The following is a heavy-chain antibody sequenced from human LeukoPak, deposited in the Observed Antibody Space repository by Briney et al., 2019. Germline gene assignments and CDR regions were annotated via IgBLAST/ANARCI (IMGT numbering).Heavy chain of an antibody. CDR2: IYHSGST. CDR1: GGSFSGYY. V-gene: IGHV4-34*01. CDR3: ARAPFYYDSSGYYEYYYYYYMDV. J-gene: IGHJ6*03. D-gene: IGHD3-22*01. Sequence: SETLSLTCAVYGGSFSGYYWSWIRQPPGKGLEWIGEIYHSGSTNYNPSLKSRVTISVDKSKNQFSLKLSSVTAADTAVYYCARAPFYYDSSGYYEYYYYYYMDVWGKGTTVTVSS.